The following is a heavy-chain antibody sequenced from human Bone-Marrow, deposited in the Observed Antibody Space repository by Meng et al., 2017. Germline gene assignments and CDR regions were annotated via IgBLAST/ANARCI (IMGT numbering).Heavy chain of an antibody. CDR3: TTDIAVAPPIY. CDR2: ISNTGSTI. D-gene: IGHD6-19*01. J-gene: IGHJ4*02. CDR1: GFTFSDYY. Sequence: GESLKISCAASGFTFSDYYMSWIRQAPGKGLEWVSYISNTGSTIYYADSVKGRFTISRDNAKNSLYLQMNSLKTEDTAVYYCTTDIAVAPPIYWGQGTLVTVSS. V-gene: IGHV3-11*01.